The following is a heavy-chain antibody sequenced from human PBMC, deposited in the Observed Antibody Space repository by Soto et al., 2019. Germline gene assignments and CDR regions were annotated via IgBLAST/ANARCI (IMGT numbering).Heavy chain of an antibody. CDR2: LSFDGNNE. CDR1: GFTFTNFA. CDR3: ARETDGRQLSNPFDI. D-gene: IGHD5-18*01. J-gene: IGHJ3*02. V-gene: IGHV3-30-3*01. Sequence: PGGSLRLSCAASGFTFTNFAMHWVRQAPGKGLEWVAVLSFDGNNEHYADSVKGRFSISRDNSRNTLFLQLNSLRPDDTAVLYCARETDGRQLSNPFDIWGQGTMVTVSS.